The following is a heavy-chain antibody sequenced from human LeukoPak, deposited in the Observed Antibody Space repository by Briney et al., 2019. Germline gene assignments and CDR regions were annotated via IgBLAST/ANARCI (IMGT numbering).Heavy chain of an antibody. CDR2: IKEDGGEG. J-gene: IGHJ6*04. CDR1: GFTFSSYW. CDR3: ATRYCTISACRASSYKSFDV. Sequence: PGGSLRLSCAASGFTFSSYWMTWVRQAPGKGLEWVANIKEDGGEGYYMDSVKGRFTVSRDNAKNSLYLQLTSLRAEDTAVYYCATRYCTISACRASSYKSFDVWGKGTTVTVSS. D-gene: IGHD2-8*01. V-gene: IGHV3-7*01.